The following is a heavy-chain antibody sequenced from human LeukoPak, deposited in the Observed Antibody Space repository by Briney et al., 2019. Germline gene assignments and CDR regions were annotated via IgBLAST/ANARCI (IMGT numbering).Heavy chain of an antibody. V-gene: IGHV3-73*01. CDR2: IRSKANSYAT. CDR1: GFTFSGSA. D-gene: IGHD6-19*01. Sequence: GGSLRLSCAASGFTFSGSAMHWVRQASGKGLEWVGRIRSKANSYATAYVASVKGRFTISRDDSKNTAYLQMNSLKTEDTAVYYCTRIIPISKQWLGDAFDIWGQGTMVTVSS. CDR3: TRIIPISKQWLGDAFDI. J-gene: IGHJ3*02.